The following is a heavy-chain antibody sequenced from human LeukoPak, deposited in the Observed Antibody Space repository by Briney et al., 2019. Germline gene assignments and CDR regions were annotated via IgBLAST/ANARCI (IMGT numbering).Heavy chain of an antibody. V-gene: IGHV3-9*01. D-gene: IGHD5-12*01. CDR3: AKDRSQYDYVDS. J-gene: IGHJ4*02. CDR2: ITWNGGSI. CDR1: GFTFDDYA. Sequence: GGSLRLSCAASGFTFDDYALHWVRQAPGKGLEWVSGITWNGGSIGYADSVKGRFTISRDNAKNSLYLQMSSLRPEDTAFYYCAKDRSQYDYVDSWGQGTLVTVSP.